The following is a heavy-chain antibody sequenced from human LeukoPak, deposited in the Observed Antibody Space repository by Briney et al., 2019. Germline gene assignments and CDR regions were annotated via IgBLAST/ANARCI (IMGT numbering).Heavy chain of an antibody. CDR1: GGSFSGYY. D-gene: IGHD3-22*01. CDR2: INHSGST. Sequence: SETLSLTCAVYGGSFSGYYWSWIRQPPGKGLEWIGEINHSGSTNYNPSLKSRVTISVDTSKNQFSLKLSSVTAADTAVYYCARERYYYDSSGPHYFDYWGQGTLVTVSS. V-gene: IGHV4-34*01. J-gene: IGHJ4*02. CDR3: ARERYYYDSSGPHYFDY.